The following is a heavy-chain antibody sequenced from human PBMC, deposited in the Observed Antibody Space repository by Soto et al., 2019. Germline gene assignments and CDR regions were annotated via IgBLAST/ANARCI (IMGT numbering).Heavy chain of an antibody. J-gene: IGHJ4*02. D-gene: IGHD1-26*01. CDR3: AKEGGLSGSYYISSSYYFDY. CDR1: GFTFSSYG. Sequence: GGSLRLSCVASGFTFSSYGMHWVRQAPGKGLEWVAIISYDGSNTYYADSVKGRFTISRDNSKNTLYLQMNSLRAEDTSVYYCAKEGGLSGSYYISSSYYFDYWGQGIMVTVSS. V-gene: IGHV3-30*18. CDR2: ISYDGSNT.